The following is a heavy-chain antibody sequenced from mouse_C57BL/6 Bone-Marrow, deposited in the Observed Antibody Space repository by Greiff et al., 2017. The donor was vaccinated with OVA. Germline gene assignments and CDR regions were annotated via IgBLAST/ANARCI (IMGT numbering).Heavy chain of an antibody. CDR1: GYTFTSYG. J-gene: IGHJ4*01. CDR2: IYPRSGNT. D-gene: IGHD2-1*01. CDR3: AYGKEGGRTRYYAMDY. Sequence: QVQLQQSGAELARPGASVKLSCKASGYTFTSYGISWVKQRTGQGLEWIGEIYPRSGNTYYNEKFKGKATLTADKSSSTAYMELRSLTSEDSAVYFCAYGKEGGRTRYYAMDYWGQGTSVTVSS. V-gene: IGHV1-81*01.